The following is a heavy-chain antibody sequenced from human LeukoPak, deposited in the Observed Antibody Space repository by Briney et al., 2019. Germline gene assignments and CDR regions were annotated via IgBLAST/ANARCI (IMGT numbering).Heavy chain of an antibody. CDR1: GFTFSISS. J-gene: IGHJ4*02. D-gene: IGHD2-2*01. CDR2: IRGSSTTI. V-gene: IGHV3-48*01. Sequence: PGGSLRLSCTASGFTFSISSMNWVRQTPGKGLEWISYIRGSSTTIYYADPVKGRFTISRDNGGNSLYLQMNDLRAEDTGVYFCARDARSHCGTDACYGPYFDHWGQGSVVTVSS. CDR3: ARDARSHCGTDACYGPYFDH.